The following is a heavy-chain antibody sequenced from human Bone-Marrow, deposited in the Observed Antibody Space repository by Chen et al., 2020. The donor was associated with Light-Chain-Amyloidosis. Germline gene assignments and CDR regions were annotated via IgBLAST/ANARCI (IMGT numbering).Heavy chain of an antibody. CDR1: NGAFGDDY. D-gene: IGHD5-12*01. J-gene: IGHJ5*01. V-gene: IGHV4-34*01. CDR3: ARYAPPFSDSTLSAYPA. CDR2: INHSGSA. Sequence: QVELQQWGAGLLKPSETLSLTCGIHNGAFGDDYWTWIRQPPGKGLQWTAEINHSGSANYNSSLRSRTTISVADSKAQCSLRVIAVAAADTAVYSCARYAPPFSDSTLSAYPAWG.